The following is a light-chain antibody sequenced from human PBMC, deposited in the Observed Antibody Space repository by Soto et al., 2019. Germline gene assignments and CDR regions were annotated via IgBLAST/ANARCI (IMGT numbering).Light chain of an antibody. J-gene: IGKJ2*01. CDR2: GAS. CDR1: QSVCGD. CDR3: QQYNNLPPYT. V-gene: IGKV3-15*01. Sequence: ELVMTQSPATLSLSPGERATLSCRASQSVCGDLAWYQQNPGQAPRLLIFGASTRATGIPARFSGSRSGTEYTLTISSLQSEDFAVYYCQQYNNLPPYTFGQGTKLEI.